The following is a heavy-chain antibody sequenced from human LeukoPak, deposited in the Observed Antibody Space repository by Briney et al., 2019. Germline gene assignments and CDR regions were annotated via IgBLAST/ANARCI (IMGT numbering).Heavy chain of an antibody. Sequence: PSETLSLTCTVSGGSISSYYWSWIRQPAGKGLEWSGRIYTSGSTNYNPSLKSRVTMSVDTSKNQFSLKLSSVTAADTAVYYCARGSGYCSSTSCYYYFDYWGQRTLVTVSS. D-gene: IGHD2-2*01. CDR2: IYTSGST. CDR1: GGSISSYY. J-gene: IGHJ4*02. V-gene: IGHV4-4*07. CDR3: ARGSGYCSSTSCYYYFDY.